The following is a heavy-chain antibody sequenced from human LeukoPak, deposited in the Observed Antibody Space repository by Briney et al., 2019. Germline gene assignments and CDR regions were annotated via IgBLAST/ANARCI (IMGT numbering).Heavy chain of an antibody. CDR2: INHSGST. J-gene: IGHJ4*02. CDR3: ARQGGSGRAFDY. V-gene: IGHV4-34*01. D-gene: IGHD1-26*01. Sequence: SETLSLTCAVYGGSFSGYYWSWIRQPPGKGLEWIGEINHSGSTNYNPSLKSRVTISVDTSKNQFSLKLSSVTAADTAVYYCARQGGSGRAFDYWGQGTLVTVSS. CDR1: GGSFSGYY.